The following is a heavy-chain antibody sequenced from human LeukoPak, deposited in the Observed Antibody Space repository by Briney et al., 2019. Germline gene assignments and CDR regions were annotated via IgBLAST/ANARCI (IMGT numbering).Heavy chain of an antibody. CDR1: GGSISSSSYY. Sequence: SETLSLTCTVSGGSISSSSYYWGWIRQPPGKGLEWIGSIYYSGSTYYNPSLKSRVTISVDTSKNQFSLKLSSVTAADTAVYYCAREGTCSSTSCYMLSYYYYYMDVWGKGTTVTVSS. CDR3: AREGTCSSTSCYMLSYYYYYMDV. CDR2: IYYSGST. J-gene: IGHJ6*03. V-gene: IGHV4-39*07. D-gene: IGHD2-2*02.